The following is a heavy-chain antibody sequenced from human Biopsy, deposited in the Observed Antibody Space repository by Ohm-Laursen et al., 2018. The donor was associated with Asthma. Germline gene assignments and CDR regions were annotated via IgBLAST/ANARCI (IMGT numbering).Heavy chain of an antibody. D-gene: IGHD6-13*01. Sequence: SLRPSCAASAFTFSTYWMTWVRQAPGKGLQWVATINQYGSEESYVDSVKGRFTISRDNSKNMLFLQMNSLRAEDTAVYYCSKDTLGYYFDIWGQGTQVTVSS. V-gene: IGHV3-7*05. J-gene: IGHJ4*02. CDR3: SKDTLGYYFDI. CDR1: AFTFSTYW. CDR2: INQYGSEE.